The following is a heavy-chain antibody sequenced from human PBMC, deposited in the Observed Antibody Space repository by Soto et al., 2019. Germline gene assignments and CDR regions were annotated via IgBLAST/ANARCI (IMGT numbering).Heavy chain of an antibody. CDR2: IWSGGDME. D-gene: IGHD3-16*01. Sequence: QVQLVESGGDVVQPGRSLRLSCAASGFTFSGYGMHWVRQAPGKGLEWVADIWSGGDMEYHAESVRGRFTISRDNFKNTLYLQMDSLRAEDTAVYFCARWVGAAGACGFDVWGQGTMVTVSS. J-gene: IGHJ4*02. CDR3: ARWVGAAGACGFDV. V-gene: IGHV3-33*01. CDR1: GFTFSGYG.